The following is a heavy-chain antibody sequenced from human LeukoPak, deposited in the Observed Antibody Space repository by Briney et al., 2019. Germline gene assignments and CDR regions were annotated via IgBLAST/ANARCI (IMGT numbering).Heavy chain of an antibody. CDR1: GGSFSGYY. J-gene: IGHJ4*02. V-gene: IGHV4-34*01. CDR2: INHSGST. Sequence: SETLSLTCAVYGGSFSGYYWSWIRQPPGKGLEWIGEINHSGSTNYNPSLRSRVTISVDTSKNQFSLKLSSVTAADTAVYYCARGRTRAFDYWGQGTLVTVSS. CDR3: ARGRTRAFDY.